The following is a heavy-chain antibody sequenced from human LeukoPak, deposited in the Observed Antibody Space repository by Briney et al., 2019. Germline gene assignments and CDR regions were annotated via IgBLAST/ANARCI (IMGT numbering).Heavy chain of an antibody. J-gene: IGHJ4*02. V-gene: IGHV3-21*01. D-gene: IGHD4-23*01. Sequence: PGGSLRLSCAASGFTFSSYSMNWVRQAPGKGLEWVSSISSSSSYIYYADSVKGRFTISRDNAKNSLYLQMNSLRAEDTAVYYCARWLYDSPDNYDYGGKGPLNYWGQGTLVTVSS. CDR3: ARWLYDSPDNYDYGGKGPLNY. CDR1: GFTFSSYS. CDR2: ISSSSSYI.